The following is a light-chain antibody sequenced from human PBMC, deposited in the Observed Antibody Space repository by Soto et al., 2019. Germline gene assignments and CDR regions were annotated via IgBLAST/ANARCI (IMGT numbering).Light chain of an antibody. Sequence: EIVLTQSPATLSLSPGERATLSCRASQSVSSYLAWYQQKPGQAPRLLIYDASNRATGISARFSGSGSGTDFTLTISSLEPEDFAVYYCQQHSKWPPEVTFGQGTRLEIK. CDR3: QQHSKWPPEVT. V-gene: IGKV3-11*01. CDR1: QSVSSY. J-gene: IGKJ5*01. CDR2: DAS.